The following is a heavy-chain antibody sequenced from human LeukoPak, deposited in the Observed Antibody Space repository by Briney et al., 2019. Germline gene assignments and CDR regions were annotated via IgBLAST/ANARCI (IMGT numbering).Heavy chain of an antibody. CDR2: IDSSSATT. Sequence: GGSLRLSCTASGFAFSYYSMTWVRQAPGKGLEWVSYIDSSSATTYYADSVKGRFIISRDNAKNSLFLQINSLRAEDTAVYYCAGSTVWSGIFQYWGQGTLVTVSS. D-gene: IGHD3-3*01. CDR3: AGSTVWSGIFQY. CDR1: GFAFSYYS. J-gene: IGHJ1*01. V-gene: IGHV3-48*01.